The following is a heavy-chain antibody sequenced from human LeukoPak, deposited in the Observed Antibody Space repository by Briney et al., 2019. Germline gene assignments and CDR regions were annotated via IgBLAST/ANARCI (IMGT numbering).Heavy chain of an antibody. CDR1: GFTFSNYA. CDR2: ISSNGGST. V-gene: IGHV3-64D*06. CDR3: VKHFDY. J-gene: IGHJ4*02. Sequence: PGGSLRLSCSASGFTFSNYAMHWVRQAPGKGLDHVSAISSNGGSTYYADSVTGRFTISRDNSKNTLYLQMSSLRAEDTAVYYCVKHFDYWGQGTLVTVSS.